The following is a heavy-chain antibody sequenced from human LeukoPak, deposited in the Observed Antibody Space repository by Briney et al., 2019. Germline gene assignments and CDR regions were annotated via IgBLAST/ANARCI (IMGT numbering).Heavy chain of an antibody. Sequence: GGSLRLSCAASGFTFSSFSLTWVRQAPGKWLEWLSYISFNSETTSYADSVKGRFTSSRDYAKNSLYLQMNSLRAEDTAVYYCGRVARGNYYHFDSWGQGTLVTVSS. J-gene: IGHJ4*02. CDR3: GRVARGNYYHFDS. CDR2: ISFNSETT. D-gene: IGHD1-26*01. CDR1: GFTFSSFS. V-gene: IGHV3-48*04.